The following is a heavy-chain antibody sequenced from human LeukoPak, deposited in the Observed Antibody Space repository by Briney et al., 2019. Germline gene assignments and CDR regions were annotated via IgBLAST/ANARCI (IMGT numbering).Heavy chain of an antibody. J-gene: IGHJ5*02. CDR3: VKRELYIVATT. V-gene: IGHV3-23*01. CDR2: VTGSGSVTSST. D-gene: IGHD5-12*01. CDR1: GFTFSSFA. Sequence: GGSLRLSCAASGFTFSSFAMSWVRQAPGKGLEWVSSVTGSGSVTSSTYYADSVKGRFTISRDNSKNTLYLQMNSLRAEDTAVYYCVKRELYIVATTWGQGTLVTVSS.